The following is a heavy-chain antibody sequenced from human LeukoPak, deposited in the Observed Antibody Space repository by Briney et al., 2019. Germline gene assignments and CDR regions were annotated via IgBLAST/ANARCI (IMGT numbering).Heavy chain of an antibody. V-gene: IGHV4-4*07. Sequence: SETLSLTCTVSGGSISSYYWSWIRQPAGKGLEWIGRIYTSGSTNYNPSLKSRVTMSVDTSKNQFSLKLSSMTAADTAVYYCARAGHYYDSSGQYYFDYWGQGTLVTVSS. CDR3: ARAGHYYDSSGQYYFDY. CDR1: GGSISSYY. J-gene: IGHJ4*02. D-gene: IGHD3-22*01. CDR2: IYTSGST.